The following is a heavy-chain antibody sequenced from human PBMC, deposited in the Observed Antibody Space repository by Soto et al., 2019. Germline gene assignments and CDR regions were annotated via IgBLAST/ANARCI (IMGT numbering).Heavy chain of an antibody. CDR1: GFTFSNYA. V-gene: IGHV3-23*01. CDR2: VSSSGGTD. J-gene: IGHJ4*02. D-gene: IGHD3-9*01. Sequence: GGSLRLSCAGSGFTFSNYAMSWVRQAPGKGLEWVSAVSSSGGTDYYADSVKGRFTISRDNFKNTLYLQMNTLRAEDTAVYYCAKQQQSTIRNFDYWGQGTLVTVSS. CDR3: AKQQQSTIRNFDY.